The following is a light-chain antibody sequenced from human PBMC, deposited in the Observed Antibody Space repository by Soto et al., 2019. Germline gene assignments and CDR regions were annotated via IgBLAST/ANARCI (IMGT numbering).Light chain of an antibody. CDR2: EVS. Sequence: QPALTQPPSASGSPGQSVTFSCTGTSSDVGGYNYVSWYQQHPGKVPKLMIYEVSKRPSGVPDRFSGSKSGNTAALTVSGLQAVDEADYYCSSYAGSNKLVFGGGTKVTVL. J-gene: IGLJ2*01. V-gene: IGLV2-8*01. CDR3: SSYAGSNKLV. CDR1: SSDVGGYNY.